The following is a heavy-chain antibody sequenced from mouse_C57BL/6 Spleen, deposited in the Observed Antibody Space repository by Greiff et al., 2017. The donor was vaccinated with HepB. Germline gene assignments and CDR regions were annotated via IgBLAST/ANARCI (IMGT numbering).Heavy chain of an antibody. CDR1: GYTFTSYW. V-gene: IGHV1-72*01. CDR3: ARLLWPTREGFDY. J-gene: IGHJ2*01. Sequence: VKLQQPGAELVKPGASVKLSCKASGYTFTSYWMHWVKQRPGRGLEWIGRIDPNSGGTKYNEKFKSKATLTVDKPSSTAYMQLSSLTSEDSAVYYCARLLWPTREGFDYWGQGTTLTVSS. D-gene: IGHD2-1*01. CDR2: IDPNSGGT.